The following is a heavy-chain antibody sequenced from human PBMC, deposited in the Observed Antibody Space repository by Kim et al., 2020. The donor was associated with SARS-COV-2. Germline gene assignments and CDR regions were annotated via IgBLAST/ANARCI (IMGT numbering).Heavy chain of an antibody. J-gene: IGHJ4*02. CDR1: GGTFSSYA. Sequence: SVKVSCKASGGTFSSYAISWVRQAPGQGLEWMGGIIPIFGTANYAQKFQGRVTITADESTSTAYMELSSLRSEDTAVYYCASGGGYSSSLGWFYFDYWGQGTLVTVSS. D-gene: IGHD6-13*01. CDR2: IIPIFGTA. V-gene: IGHV1-69*13. CDR3: ASGGGYSSSLGWFYFDY.